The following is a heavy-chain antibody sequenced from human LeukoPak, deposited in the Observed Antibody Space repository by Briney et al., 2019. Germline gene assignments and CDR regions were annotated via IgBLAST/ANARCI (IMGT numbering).Heavy chain of an antibody. V-gene: IGHV1-18*01. CDR2: ISAYNGNT. D-gene: IGHD2-2*01. CDR3: ARDLGGVVPAAPYNWFDP. Sequence: ASVKVSCKASGYTFTSYGISWVRQTPGQGLEWMGWISAYNGNTNYAQKLQGRVTMTTDTSTSTAYMELRSLRSDDTAVYYCARDLGGVVPAAPYNWFDPWGQGTLVTVSS. CDR1: GYTFTSYG. J-gene: IGHJ5*02.